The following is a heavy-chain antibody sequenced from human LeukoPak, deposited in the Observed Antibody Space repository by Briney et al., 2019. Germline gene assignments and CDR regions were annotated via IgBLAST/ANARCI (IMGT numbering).Heavy chain of an antibody. CDR1: GFTFSSFW. D-gene: IGHD2-2*01. V-gene: IGHV3-74*01. CDR2: INSDGSST. Sequence: PGGSLRLPCGASGFTFSSFWMHWVRQAPGKGLVWVSRINSDGSSTSYADSVKGRFTISRDNAKNMLYLQMNSLRAEDTAVYYRAPHLSVVVPGAQYGMDVWGQGTTVTVSS. CDR3: APHLSVVVPGAQYGMDV. J-gene: IGHJ6*02.